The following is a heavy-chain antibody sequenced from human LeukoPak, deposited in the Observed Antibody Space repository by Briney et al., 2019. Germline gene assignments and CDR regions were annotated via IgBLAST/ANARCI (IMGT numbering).Heavy chain of an antibody. CDR3: ANGPSSYAEGAFDI. D-gene: IGHD6-19*01. CDR2: ISGSGGST. J-gene: IGHJ3*02. Sequence: GGSLRLSCAASGFTGSNNYVSWVRQAPGMGLEWVSAISGSGGSTYYADSVKGRFTISRDNSKNTLYLQMNSLRAEDTAVYYCANGPSSYAEGAFDIWGQGTMVTVSS. V-gene: IGHV3-23*01. CDR1: GFTGSNNY.